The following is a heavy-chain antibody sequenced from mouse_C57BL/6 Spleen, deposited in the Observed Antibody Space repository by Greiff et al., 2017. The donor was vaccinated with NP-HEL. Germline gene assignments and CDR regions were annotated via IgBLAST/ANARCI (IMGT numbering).Heavy chain of an antibody. D-gene: IGHD2-1*01. CDR3: ARNFGNSLYWYFDV. Sequence: QVHLKQSGPGLVQPSQSLSITCTVSGFSLTSYGVHWVRQSPGKGLEWLGVIWSGGSTDYNAAFISRLSISKDNSKSQVFFKMNSLQADDTAIYYCARNFGNSLYWYFDVWGTGTTVTVSS. CDR1: GFSLTSYG. V-gene: IGHV2-2*01. J-gene: IGHJ1*03. CDR2: IWSGGST.